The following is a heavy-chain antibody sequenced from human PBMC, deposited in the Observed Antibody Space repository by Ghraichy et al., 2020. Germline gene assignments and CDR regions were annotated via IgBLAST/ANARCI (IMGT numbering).Heavy chain of an antibody. CDR1: GFTFSSYS. D-gene: IGHD1-14*01. J-gene: IGHJ4*02. CDR2: ISSSSYI. V-gene: IGHV3-21*01. Sequence: GGSLRLSCAASGFTFSSYSMNWVRQAPGKGLEWVSSISSSSYIYYADSVKGRFTISRDNAKNSLYLQMNSLRAEDTAVYYCARGNQPGIFDYWGQGTLVTVSS. CDR3: ARGNQPGIFDY.